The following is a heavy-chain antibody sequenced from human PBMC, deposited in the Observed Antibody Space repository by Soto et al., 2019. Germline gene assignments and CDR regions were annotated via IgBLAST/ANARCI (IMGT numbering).Heavy chain of an antibody. D-gene: IGHD2-21*02. V-gene: IGHV1-69*01. J-gene: IGHJ5*02. CDR3: ARGGLKGPTVVTLWFDP. Sequence: QVQLVQSGAEVKKPGSSVKVSCKASGGTFSSYAISWVRQAPGQGLEWMGGIIPIFGTANYAQKFQGRGTITADESTSTAYMELSSLRSEDKAVYYCARGGLKGPTVVTLWFDPWGQGTLVTVSS. CDR2: IIPIFGTA. CDR1: GGTFSSYA.